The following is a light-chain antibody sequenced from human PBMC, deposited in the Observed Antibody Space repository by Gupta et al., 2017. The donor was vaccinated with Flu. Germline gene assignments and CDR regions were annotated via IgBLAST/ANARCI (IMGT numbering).Light chain of an antibody. V-gene: IGKV2-28*01. Sequence: VAPGETASISCRSSQSLLHSNGYNYLDWYVQKPGQSPQLLIYLASNRASGAPDRFIARGSGTDFTLRIRTVEAEDVGVYYCMQTLQSPVAFGQGTKVEIK. CDR1: QSLLHSNGYNY. J-gene: IGKJ1*01. CDR3: MQTLQSPVA. CDR2: LAS.